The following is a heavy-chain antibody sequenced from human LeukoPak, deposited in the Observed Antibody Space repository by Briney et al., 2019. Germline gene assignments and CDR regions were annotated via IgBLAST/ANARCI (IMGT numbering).Heavy chain of an antibody. V-gene: IGHV3-13*01. Sequence: GGSLRLSCAASGFTFSSYWMSWVRQATGKGLEWVSAIGTAGDTYYPGSVKGRFTISRENAKNSLYLQMNSLRAGDTAVYYCARQVRVYGDCSSTSCYAYNWFDPWGQGTLVTVSS. J-gene: IGHJ5*02. CDR2: IGTAGDT. CDR3: ARQVRVYGDCSSTSCYAYNWFDP. D-gene: IGHD2-2*01. CDR1: GFTFSSYW.